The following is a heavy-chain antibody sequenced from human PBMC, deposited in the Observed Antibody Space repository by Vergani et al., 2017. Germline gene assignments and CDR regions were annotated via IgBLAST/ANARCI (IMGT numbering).Heavy chain of an antibody. V-gene: IGHV4-39*01. CDR1: GGSISSSSYY. CDR2: IYYSGST. D-gene: IGHD6-13*01. CDR3: ARQGIAAAGLFAGFYYFDY. J-gene: IGHJ4*02. Sequence: QLQESGPGLVKPSETLSLTCTVSGGSISSSSYYWGWIRQPPGKGLEWIGSIYYSGSTYYNPSLKSRVTISVDTSKNQFSLKLSSVTAADTAVYYCARQGIAAAGLFAGFYYFDYWGQGTLVTVSS.